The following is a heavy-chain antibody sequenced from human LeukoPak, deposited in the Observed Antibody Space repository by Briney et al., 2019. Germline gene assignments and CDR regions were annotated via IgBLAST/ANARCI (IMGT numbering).Heavy chain of an antibody. V-gene: IGHV1-46*01. D-gene: IGHD3-10*01. Sequence: ASVKVSSKQSGYTFTRYNIHWVRDTPRQRLERMGLINPTGGSTGYAQKFQGRVTMTRDMSTSTDYMELSSLRSEDTAIYYCARGPRITLVRGGQWYFYMDVWGKGTTVTVSS. J-gene: IGHJ6*03. CDR2: INPTGGST. CDR1: GYTFTRYN. CDR3: ARGPRITLVRGGQWYFYMDV.